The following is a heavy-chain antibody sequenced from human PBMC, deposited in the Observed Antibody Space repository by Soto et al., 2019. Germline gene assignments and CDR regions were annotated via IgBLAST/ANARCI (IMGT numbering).Heavy chain of an antibody. CDR1: GYTFINYH. V-gene: IGHV1-18*01. J-gene: IGHJ4*02. CDR3: AKSPRGEMATD. Sequence: QVQLVQSGGEVKKPGASVTVSCTASGYTFINYHITWVRQAPGQGLEWMAWINTYNGMTDYEQKFQGRVTMTRDPSPSTAYMELRNLGSDDTAVYVGAKSPRGEMATDWGQGTLVTVSS. CDR2: INTYNGMT. D-gene: IGHD5-12*01.